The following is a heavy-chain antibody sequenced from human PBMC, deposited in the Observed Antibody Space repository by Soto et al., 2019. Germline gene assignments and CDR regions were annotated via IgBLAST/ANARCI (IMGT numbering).Heavy chain of an antibody. Sequence: LRLSCAASGFTFRRYTMHWVRQAPGKGLEWVSLFSGNGYTTYYADSVKGRFTISRDNSKSSVYLQMNSVRPEDSGLYYCVKEAISGWPNFDSWGQGTLVTVSS. J-gene: IGHJ4*02. CDR3: VKEAISGWPNFDS. D-gene: IGHD6-19*01. V-gene: IGHV3-43*01. CDR2: FSGNGYTT. CDR1: GFTFRRYT.